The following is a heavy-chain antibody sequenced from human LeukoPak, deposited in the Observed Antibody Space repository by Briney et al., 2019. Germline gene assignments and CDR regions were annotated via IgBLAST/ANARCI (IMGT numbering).Heavy chain of an antibody. D-gene: IGHD3-3*01. V-gene: IGHV4-59*01. Sequence: PSETLSLTCTVSGGSISSYYWSWIRQPPGKGLEWIGYIYYSGSTNYNPSLKSRVIISVDTSKNQFSLKLSSVTAADTAVYYCARAEPDFWSGYLSADKYAFDIWGQGTMVTVSS. CDR1: GGSISSYY. J-gene: IGHJ3*02. CDR3: ARAEPDFWSGYLSADKYAFDI. CDR2: IYYSGST.